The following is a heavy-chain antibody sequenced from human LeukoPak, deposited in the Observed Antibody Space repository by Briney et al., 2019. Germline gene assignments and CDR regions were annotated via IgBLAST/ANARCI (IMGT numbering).Heavy chain of an antibody. D-gene: IGHD6-6*01. CDR1: GGSISSYY. V-gene: IGHV4-4*09. CDR3: ARRGIAAREFDD. Sequence: SETLSLTCTVSGGSISSYYWSWIRQPPGKGLEWIGYIYTSGSTNYNPSLKSRVTISVDTSKNQFSLKLSSVTAADTAVYYCARRGIAAREFDDWGQGTLVTVSS. CDR2: IYTSGST. J-gene: IGHJ4*02.